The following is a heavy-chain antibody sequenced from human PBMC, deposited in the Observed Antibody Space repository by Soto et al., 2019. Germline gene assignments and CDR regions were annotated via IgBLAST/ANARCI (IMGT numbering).Heavy chain of an antibody. J-gene: IGHJ3*02. CDR2: IYSGGSR. D-gene: IGHD3-10*02. CDR1: GFTVSSYY. Sequence: VQLVESGGGLIQPGGSLSLSCAASGFTVSSYYMCWVRQAPGTGLEWVSVIYSGGSRYYAGFVKGRFSISRNNSKNTLYHQMNSRSAENTAVYYGASTGMTMSWGAFDIWGQGAMVTVSS. CDR3: ASTGMTMSWGAFDI. V-gene: IGHV3-53*01.